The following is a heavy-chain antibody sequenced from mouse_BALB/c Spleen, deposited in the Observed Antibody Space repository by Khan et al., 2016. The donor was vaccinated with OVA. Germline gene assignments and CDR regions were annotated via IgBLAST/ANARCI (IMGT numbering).Heavy chain of an antibody. J-gene: IGHJ4*01. CDR2: IWGGGST. D-gene: IGHD1-1*02. CDR1: GFSLTDYG. Sequence: QVQLKESGPGLVAPSQSLSITCTVSGFSLTDYGVSWIRQPPGKGLEWLGLIWGGGSTYYNSALKSRLSISKDNSKSQVFLTMNSLQSDDTAMYYCAKLLWSHYFAMDYWGQGTSVTVSS. V-gene: IGHV2-6-5*01. CDR3: AKLLWSHYFAMDY.